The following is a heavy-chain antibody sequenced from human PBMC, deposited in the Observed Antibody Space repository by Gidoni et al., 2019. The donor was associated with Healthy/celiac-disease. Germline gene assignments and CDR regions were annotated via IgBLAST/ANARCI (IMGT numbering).Heavy chain of an antibody. CDR1: GFNFSNAW. Sequence: SCAAYGFNFSNAWMSWVRQAPGKGLEWVGRINSKTDGGTTDYAAPVKGRFTISRDDSKNTLYLQMNSLKTEDTAVYYCTTGVTVVTPDDAFDIWGQGTMVTVSS. CDR2: INSKTDGGTT. D-gene: IGHD2-21*02. CDR3: TTGVTVVTPDDAFDI. J-gene: IGHJ3*02. V-gene: IGHV3-15*01.